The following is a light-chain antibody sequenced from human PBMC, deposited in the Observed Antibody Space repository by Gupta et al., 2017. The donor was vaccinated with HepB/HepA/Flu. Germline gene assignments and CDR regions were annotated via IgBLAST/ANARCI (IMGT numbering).Light chain of an antibody. V-gene: IGLV1-44*01. CDR2: RNN. J-gene: IGLJ1*01. CDR1: SSNIGSNT. Sequence: QSVLTQPPSASGTPAQSVTISCSGSSSNIGSNTVHWYQQLQGTAPKLLIYRNNQRPSGVPDRFSGSKSGTSASLAISGLQSEDEADYYCAAWDDSLNGYVFGTGTKVTVL. CDR3: AAWDDSLNGYV.